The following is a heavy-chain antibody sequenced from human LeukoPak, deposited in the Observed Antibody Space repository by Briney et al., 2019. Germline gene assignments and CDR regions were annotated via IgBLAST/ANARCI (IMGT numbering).Heavy chain of an antibody. V-gene: IGHV3-23*01. J-gene: IGHJ3*02. CDR1: AFTFSSYA. D-gene: IGHD3-22*01. CDR3: AKPPPPYYYDTTGTAGSAFDI. Sequence: GGSFRTSCAASAFTFSSYAMSWVRQAPGKGLEWVSAISGSGGDTYYADSVKGRFTISRDNSKNTLYLRMDSLRAEDTAVYYCAKPPPPYYYDTTGTAGSAFDIWGKGTMVTVSS. CDR2: ISGSGGDT.